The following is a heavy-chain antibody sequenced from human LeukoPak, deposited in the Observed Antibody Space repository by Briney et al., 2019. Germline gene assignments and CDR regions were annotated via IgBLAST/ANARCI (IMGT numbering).Heavy chain of an antibody. Sequence: SVTVSCTASGGTFSSYAISWVRQAPGQGLEWMGGIIPIFGTANYAQKFQGRVTITADESTSTAYMELSSLRSEDTAVYYCARIHYDYVWGSYRASFYFDYWGQGTLVTVSS. D-gene: IGHD3-16*02. CDR3: ARIHYDYVWGSYRASFYFDY. J-gene: IGHJ4*02. V-gene: IGHV1-69*01. CDR2: IIPIFGTA. CDR1: GGTFSSYA.